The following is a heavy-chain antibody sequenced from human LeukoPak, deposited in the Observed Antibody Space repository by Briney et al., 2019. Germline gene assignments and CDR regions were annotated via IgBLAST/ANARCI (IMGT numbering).Heavy chain of an antibody. CDR1: GFTFSTYW. J-gene: IGHJ4*02. Sequence: GGSLRLSCAASGFTFSTYWMHWVRQAPGKGLVWVSRISTDGSSTFYADSLKGRFTVSRDNAKNTLYLQMDSLRAEDTAIYYCATGRGTPLGFWGQGALVTVSS. V-gene: IGHV3-74*01. CDR3: ATGRGTPLGF. CDR2: ISTDGSST. D-gene: IGHD1-26*01.